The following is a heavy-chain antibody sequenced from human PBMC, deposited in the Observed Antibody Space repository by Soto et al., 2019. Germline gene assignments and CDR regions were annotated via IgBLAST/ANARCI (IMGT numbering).Heavy chain of an antibody. Sequence: QVQLQQWGAGLLKPSETLSLTCAVDGGSFSGYDWTWIRQPPGTGLEWIGEINHSGSSNYNPSLKSRVTISVDTSQNQFSLKLTSVTAADTAVYYCARDKITGLFDYWGQGTLVTVSS. V-gene: IGHV4-34*01. J-gene: IGHJ4*02. CDR2: INHSGSS. CDR3: ARDKITGLFDY. D-gene: IGHD2-8*02. CDR1: GGSFSGYD.